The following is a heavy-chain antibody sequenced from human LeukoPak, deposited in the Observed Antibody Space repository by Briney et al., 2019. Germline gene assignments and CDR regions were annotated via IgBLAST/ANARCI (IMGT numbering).Heavy chain of an antibody. CDR2: INHSGST. CDR3: VRGSSWYLYNWFDP. J-gene: IGHJ5*02. CDR1: GGSFSGYY. D-gene: IGHD6-13*01. Sequence: KPSETLSLTCAVYGGSFSGYYWSWIRQPPGKGLEWIGEINHSGSTNYNPSLKSRVTISVDTSKNQFSLKLSSVTAADTAVYYCVRGSSWYLYNWFDPWGQGTLVTVSS. V-gene: IGHV4-34*01.